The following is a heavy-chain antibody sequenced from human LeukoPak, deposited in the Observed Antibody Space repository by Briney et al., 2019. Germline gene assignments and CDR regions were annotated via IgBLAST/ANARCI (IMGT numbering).Heavy chain of an antibody. D-gene: IGHD3-9*01. CDR1: GFTFSSYG. CDR2: IWYDGSNK. Sequence: PGRSLRLSCAASGFTFSSYGMHWVRQAPGKGLEGVAIIWYDGSNKYYADSVKGRFTISRDNSKNTLYLQMNSLRAEDTAVYYCARERYFDWLSKNYGMDVWGKGTTVTVSS. V-gene: IGHV3-33*01. CDR3: ARERYFDWLSKNYGMDV. J-gene: IGHJ6*04.